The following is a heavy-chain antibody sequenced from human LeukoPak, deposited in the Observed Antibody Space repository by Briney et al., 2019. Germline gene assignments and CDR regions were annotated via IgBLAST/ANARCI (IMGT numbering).Heavy chain of an antibody. CDR1: GFTFSSYS. CDR2: INNSSSYI. Sequence: GGSLRLSCAASGFTFSSYSMNWVRQAPGKGLEWVSSINNSSSYIYYADSVKGRFTISRDNAKNSLYLQMNSLRVEDTAIYYCARGGSCSGGNCKYTRKEIDYWGQGTLVTVSS. J-gene: IGHJ4*02. CDR3: ARGGSCSGGNCKYTRKEIDY. D-gene: IGHD2-15*01. V-gene: IGHV3-21*01.